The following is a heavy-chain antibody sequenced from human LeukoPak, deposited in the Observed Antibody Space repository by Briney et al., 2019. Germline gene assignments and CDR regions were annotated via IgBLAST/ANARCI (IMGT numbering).Heavy chain of an antibody. Sequence: SETLSLTCTVSGASIRSYYWSWIRQPPGKGLEWIAYMYYSESPNYNPSLKSRVTMSGDTSRNQFSLKLNSVTAADTAGYYCARSYDTNNRQRFDYWGQGILVTVSP. V-gene: IGHV4-59*08. CDR2: MYYSESP. J-gene: IGHJ4*02. D-gene: IGHD3-22*01. CDR1: GASIRSYY. CDR3: ARSYDTNNRQRFDY.